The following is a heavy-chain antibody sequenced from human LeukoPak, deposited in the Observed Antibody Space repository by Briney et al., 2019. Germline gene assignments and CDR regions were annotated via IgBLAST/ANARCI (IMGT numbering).Heavy chain of an antibody. J-gene: IGHJ4*02. D-gene: IGHD1-26*01. CDR2: ISGSGAST. CDR3: AKDVGKWESLHFFDY. CDR1: GFTLSTNA. V-gene: IGHV3-23*01. Sequence: GGSLRLSWLTSGFTLSTNAMSWVRQAPGKGLEWISGISGSGASTYYADSVKGRFTISRDDSRNTLYLQMNSLRGDDTAVYYCAKDVGKWESLHFFDYWGQGTLVTVSS.